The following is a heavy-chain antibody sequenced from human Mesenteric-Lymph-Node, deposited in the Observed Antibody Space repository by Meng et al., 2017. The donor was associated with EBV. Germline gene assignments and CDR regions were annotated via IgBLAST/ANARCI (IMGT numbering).Heavy chain of an antibody. CDR1: GGSFSGYY. CDR3: ARGVYYGDYAFGY. CDR2: SNHSGST. D-gene: IGHD4-17*01. J-gene: IGHJ4*02. Sequence: VQLQQWGSGLLKPSETLSLTCAVYGGSFSGYYWGWIRQPPGKGLEWIGESNHSGSTNYNPSLKSRVTISVDTSKNQFSLKLSSVTAADTAVYYCARGVYYGDYAFGYWGQGTLVTVSS. V-gene: IGHV4-34*01.